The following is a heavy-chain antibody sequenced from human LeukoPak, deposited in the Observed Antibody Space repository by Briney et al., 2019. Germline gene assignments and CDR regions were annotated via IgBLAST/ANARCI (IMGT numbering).Heavy chain of an antibody. J-gene: IGHJ6*03. Sequence: GGSLRLSCAASGFTFSSYAMSWVRQAPGKGLEWVSAISGSGGSTYYADSVKGRFTISRDNSKNTLYLQMNSLRAEDTAVYYCAKNTGAHYYYYYYMDVWGKGTTVTVSS. CDR1: GFTFSSYA. CDR3: AKNTGAHYYYYYYMDV. D-gene: IGHD3-10*01. V-gene: IGHV3-23*01. CDR2: ISGSGGST.